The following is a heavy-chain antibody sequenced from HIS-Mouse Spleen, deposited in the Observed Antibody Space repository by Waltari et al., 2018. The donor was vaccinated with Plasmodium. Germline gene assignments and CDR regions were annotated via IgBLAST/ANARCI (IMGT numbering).Heavy chain of an antibody. J-gene: IGHJ4*02. V-gene: IGHV4-39*01. D-gene: IGHD1-26*01. CDR2: IYYSGST. CDR1: GGSISSSSYY. CDR3: ARRGGSYYYFDY. Sequence: QLQLQESGPGLVKPSETLSLTCTVSGGSISSSSYYWGWIRQPPGKGLEWIGSIYYSGSTYYNPSLKRRVTISVDTSKNQFSLKLSSVTAADTAVYYCARRGGSYYYFDYWGQGTLVTVSS.